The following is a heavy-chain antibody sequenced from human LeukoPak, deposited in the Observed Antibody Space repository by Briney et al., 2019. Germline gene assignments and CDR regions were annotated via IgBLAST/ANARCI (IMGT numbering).Heavy chain of an antibody. Sequence: GGSLRLSCAASGFTVSNKYMTWVRQAPGKGLEWVSLIYSDGRTYYADSVKGRCTISRDNSKNTLYLQMNSLRVEDTAVYYCARGGSYLSAFDIWGQGTMVTVSS. CDR2: IYSDGRT. J-gene: IGHJ3*02. CDR3: ARGGSYLSAFDI. D-gene: IGHD1-26*01. CDR1: GFTVSNKY. V-gene: IGHV3-53*01.